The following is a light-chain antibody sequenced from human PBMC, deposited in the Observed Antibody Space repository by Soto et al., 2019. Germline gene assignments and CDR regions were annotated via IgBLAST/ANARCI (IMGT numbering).Light chain of an antibody. CDR2: GAS. Sequence: EIVMTQSPATLSLSPGERASLSCRASQSVSSSYLSWYQHKPGQAPRLLIYGASIRATGIQARFSGGGSGTDFTLTISRLEPEDFAVYYCQQFSSYPLTFGGGTKVDIK. CDR1: QSVSSSY. J-gene: IGKJ4*01. V-gene: IGKV3D-7*01. CDR3: QQFSSYPLT.